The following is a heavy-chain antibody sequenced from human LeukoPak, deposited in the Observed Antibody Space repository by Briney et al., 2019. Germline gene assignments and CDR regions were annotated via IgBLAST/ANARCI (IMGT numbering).Heavy chain of an antibody. CDR2: IKQDGSEK. CDR3: AKDRTNKRTGFDY. J-gene: IGHJ4*02. Sequence: GGSLRLSCAASGFTFSSYWMSWVRQAPGKGLEWVANIKQDGSEKYYVDSVKGRFTISRDNAKNSLYLQMNSLRAEDTAVYYCAKDRTNKRTGFDYWGQGTLVTVSS. D-gene: IGHD1/OR15-1a*01. V-gene: IGHV3-7*03. CDR1: GFTFSSYW.